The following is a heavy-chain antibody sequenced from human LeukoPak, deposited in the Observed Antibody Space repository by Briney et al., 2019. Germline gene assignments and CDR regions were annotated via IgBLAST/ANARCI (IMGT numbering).Heavy chain of an antibody. CDR2: INPNSGGT. CDR3: ARVPYDFPERYYYYYYMDV. V-gene: IGHV1-2*02. J-gene: IGHJ6*03. Sequence: ASVKVSCKASGYTFTGYYMHWVRQAPGQGLEWMGWINPNSGGTNYAQKFQGRVTMTRDTSISTAYMELSRLRSDDTAVYYCARVPYDFPERYYYYYYMDVWGKGTTVTVSS. D-gene: IGHD3-3*01. CDR1: GYTFTGYY.